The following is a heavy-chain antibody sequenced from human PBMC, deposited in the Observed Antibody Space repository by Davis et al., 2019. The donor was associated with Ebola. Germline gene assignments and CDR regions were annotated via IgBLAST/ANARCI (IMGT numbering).Heavy chain of an antibody. D-gene: IGHD3-3*01. J-gene: IGHJ6*02. CDR1: GGTFSSYA. Sequence: SVNVSCKASGGTFSSYAISWVRQAPGHGLEWMGGIIPIFGTANYAQKFQGRVTITADKSTSTAYMELSSLRSEDTAVYYCARDVTIFGVVIQGRYYYGMDVWGQGTTVTVSS. CDR2: IIPIFGTA. V-gene: IGHV1-69*06. CDR3: ARDVTIFGVVIQGRYYYGMDV.